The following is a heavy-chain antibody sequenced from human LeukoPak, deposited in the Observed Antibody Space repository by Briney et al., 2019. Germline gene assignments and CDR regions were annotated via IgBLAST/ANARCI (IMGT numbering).Heavy chain of an antibody. D-gene: IGHD1-26*01. CDR1: GFTFSTYT. CDR3: AVGRDGSDY. J-gene: IGHJ4*02. CDR2: ISSSSSYI. Sequence: PGGSLRLSCAASGFTFSTYTMAWVRQAPGGGPEWVSSISSSSSYIYYADSVKGRFTISRDNAKNSLYLQMNSLRAEDTAVYYCAVGRDGSDYWGQGTLVTVSS. V-gene: IGHV3-21*01.